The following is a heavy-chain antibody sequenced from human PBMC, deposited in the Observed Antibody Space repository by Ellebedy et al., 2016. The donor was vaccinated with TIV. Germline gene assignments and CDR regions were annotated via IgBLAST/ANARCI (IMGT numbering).Heavy chain of an antibody. D-gene: IGHD3-10*01. V-gene: IGHV3-48*01. Sequence: PGGSLRLSCVASGFTFSTYSMNWVRQAPGKGLEWVSYISSSSSAIYYADFVKGRFTISRDNAKNSLYLQMNSLRAEDTAVYNCARAHYWGQGTLVTVSS. CDR3: ARAHY. CDR2: ISSSSSAI. CDR1: GFTFSTYS. J-gene: IGHJ4*02.